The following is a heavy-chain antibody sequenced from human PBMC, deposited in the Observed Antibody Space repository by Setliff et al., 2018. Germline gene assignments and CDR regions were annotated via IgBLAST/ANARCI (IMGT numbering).Heavy chain of an antibody. CDR3: ARDPRDGSSSPMADN. J-gene: IGHJ4*02. CDR1: GFTFSSHW. Sequence: GGYLRLSCAASGFTFSSHWMHWVRQVPGKGLAWVSQINPDATTTYDADSVKGRFTIARDNAKTTLYLQMNSLRVEDTAVYFCARDPRDGSSSPMADNWGQGTLVTVSS. CDR2: INPDATTT. D-gene: IGHD3-10*01. V-gene: IGHV3-74*01.